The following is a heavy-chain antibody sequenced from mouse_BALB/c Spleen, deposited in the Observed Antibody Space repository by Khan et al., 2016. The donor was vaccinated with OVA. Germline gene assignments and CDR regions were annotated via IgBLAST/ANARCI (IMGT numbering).Heavy chain of an antibody. Sequence: EVELVESGGDLVKPGGSLKLSCAASGFTFSTYAMSWVRQTPDKRLEWVATINTGGDYIYYPDSVKGRFTISRDNAKNILYLQMSSLRSGDSAMYYYARHNYGPFAYWGQGTLVTVSA. CDR2: INTGGDYI. D-gene: IGHD1-1*01. CDR1: GFTFSTYA. CDR3: ARHNYGPFAY. J-gene: IGHJ3*01. V-gene: IGHV5-6*01.